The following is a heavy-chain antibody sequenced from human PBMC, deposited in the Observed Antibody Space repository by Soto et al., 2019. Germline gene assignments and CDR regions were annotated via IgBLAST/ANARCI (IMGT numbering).Heavy chain of an antibody. D-gene: IGHD1-26*01. CDR1: GFTFSSYG. V-gene: IGHV3-30*18. CDR3: AKDQGYYAGIDI. J-gene: IGHJ3*02. CDR2: ISYDGSNK. Sequence: QVQLVESGGGVVQPGRSLRLSCAASGFTFSSYGMHWVRQAPGKGLEWVAVISYDGSNKYYADSVKGRFTISRDNSKNTLYLQMNSRRAEDTAVYYCAKDQGYYAGIDIWGQGTMVTVSS.